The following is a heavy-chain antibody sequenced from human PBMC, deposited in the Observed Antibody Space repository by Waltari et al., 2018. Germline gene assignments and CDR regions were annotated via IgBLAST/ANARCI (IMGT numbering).Heavy chain of an antibody. CDR2: IYYSGST. CDR1: GGSISSGGYY. CDR3: ASTNCGGDCYSSPEYFQH. J-gene: IGHJ1*01. V-gene: IGHV4-31*03. D-gene: IGHD2-21*01. Sequence: QVQLQESGPGLVKPSQTLSLTFTVSGGSISSGGYYWSWLRQHPGQGLEWIGYIYYSGSTYYNPSLKSRVTISVDTSKNQFSLKLSSVTAADTAVYYCASTNCGGDCYSSPEYFQHWGQGTLVTVSS.